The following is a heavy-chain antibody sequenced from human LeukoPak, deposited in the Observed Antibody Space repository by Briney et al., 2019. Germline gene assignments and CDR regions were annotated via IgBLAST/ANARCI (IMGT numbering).Heavy chain of an antibody. J-gene: IGHJ4*02. CDR2: ISGSGGST. V-gene: IGHV3-23*01. Sequence: VGSLRLSCAASGFTFSSYAMSWVRQAPGKGLEWVSAISGSGGSTYYADSVKGRFTISRDNSKNTLYLQMNSLRAEDTAVYYCAKSRFVVVPAAYVYWGQGTLVTVSS. CDR3: AKSRFVVVPAAYVY. D-gene: IGHD2-2*01. CDR1: GFTFSSYA.